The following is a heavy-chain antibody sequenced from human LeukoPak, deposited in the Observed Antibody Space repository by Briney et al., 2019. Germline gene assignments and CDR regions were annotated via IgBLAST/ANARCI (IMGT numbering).Heavy chain of an antibody. D-gene: IGHD3-10*02. Sequence: GGSLRLSCAASGFTFSTYTMNWVRQAPGKGLEWVSSITSSSSYIYYAGSVKGRFTISRDNAKNSLYLQMNSLRVEDTAVYYCAELGITMIGGVWGKGTTVTISS. CDR3: AELGITMIGGV. V-gene: IGHV3-21*01. J-gene: IGHJ6*04. CDR2: ITSSSSYI. CDR1: GFTFSTYT.